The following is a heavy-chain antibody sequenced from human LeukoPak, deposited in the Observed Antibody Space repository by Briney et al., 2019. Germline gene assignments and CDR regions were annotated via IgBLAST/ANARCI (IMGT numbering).Heavy chain of an antibody. Sequence: SVKVPCKASGGTFSSYAISWVRQAPGQGLEWMGGIIPIFGTANYAQKFQGRVTITTDESTSTAYMELSSLRSEDTAVYYCARDRGIAAAAPYFDYWGQGTLVTVSS. CDR1: GGTFSSYA. CDR3: ARDRGIAAAAPYFDY. J-gene: IGHJ4*02. V-gene: IGHV1-69*05. CDR2: IIPIFGTA. D-gene: IGHD6-13*01.